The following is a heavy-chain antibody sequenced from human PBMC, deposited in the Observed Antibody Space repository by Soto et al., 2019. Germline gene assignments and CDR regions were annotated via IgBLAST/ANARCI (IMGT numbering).Heavy chain of an antibody. Sequence: GGSLRLSCAASGFTFSSYAMSWVRQAPGKGLEWVSAISGSGGSTYYADSVKGRFTISRDNSKNTLYLQMNSLRAEDTAVYYCAKDRIGWATVTTLAVFLPFDYWGQGTLVTVSS. J-gene: IGHJ4*02. CDR1: GFTFSSYA. CDR2: ISGSGGST. V-gene: IGHV3-23*01. D-gene: IGHD4-17*01. CDR3: AKDRIGWATVTTLAVFLPFDY.